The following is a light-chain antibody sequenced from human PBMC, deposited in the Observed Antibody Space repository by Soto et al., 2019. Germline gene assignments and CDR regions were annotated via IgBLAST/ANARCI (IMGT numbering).Light chain of an antibody. V-gene: IGKV1-5*03. CDR3: HQYNTYWT. CDR1: DRIGTW. CDR2: RAS. J-gene: IGKJ1*01. Sequence: DIQMTQSPSTLSASVGDRVTMTRRASDRIGTWLAWYQQRPGKAPRLLIYRASTLESGVPSRFSGSGSGTEFTLTISSLQPDDFATYFCHQYNTYWTFGQGTKVDI.